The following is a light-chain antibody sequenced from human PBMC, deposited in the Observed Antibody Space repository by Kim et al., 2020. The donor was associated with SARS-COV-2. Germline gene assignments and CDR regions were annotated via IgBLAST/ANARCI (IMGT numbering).Light chain of an antibody. CDR1: SSNIGGNT. CDR2: KNN. V-gene: IGLV1-44*01. CDR3: AAWEDNLVGRV. Sequence: ELTQPPSASGTPGQRVTISCSGSSSNIGGNTVSWYQQVPGTAPKLLIYKNNQRPSGVPDRFSGSKSGTSASLAISGLQSEDEADYYCAAWEDNLVGRVLGGGTQVTFL. J-gene: IGLJ3*02.